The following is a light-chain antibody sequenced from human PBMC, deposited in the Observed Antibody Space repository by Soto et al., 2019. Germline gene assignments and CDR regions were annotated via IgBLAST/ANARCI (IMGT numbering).Light chain of an antibody. CDR3: QQRSNWPPAT. J-gene: IGKJ2*01. Sequence: EIVLTQSPATLSLSPGERATLSCRASQSVASYLAWYQQKPGQAPRLLIYDASNRATGIPARLSGSGSGTDFTLTIRSLEPEDFAVYYCQQRSNWPPATFGQGTKLEIK. CDR2: DAS. V-gene: IGKV3-11*01. CDR1: QSVASY.